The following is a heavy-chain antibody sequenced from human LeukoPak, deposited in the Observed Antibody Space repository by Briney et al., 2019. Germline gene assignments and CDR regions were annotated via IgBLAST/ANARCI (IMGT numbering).Heavy chain of an antibody. D-gene: IGHD2-2*01. J-gene: IGHJ4*02. V-gene: IGHV4-38-2*02. CDR1: SYSVSYGYY. CDR2: LYYNGNT. CDR3: VIMPGY. Sequence: SETLSLTCTVSSYSVSYGYYWGWIRQPPGKGLEWIGSLYYNGNTYYNPSLKSRVTMSVDTSKNQFSLKLTSVTAADTAVYYCVIMPGYWGQGTLVTVSS.